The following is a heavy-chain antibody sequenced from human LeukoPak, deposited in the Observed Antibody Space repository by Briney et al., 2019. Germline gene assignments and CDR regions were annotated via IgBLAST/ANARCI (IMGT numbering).Heavy chain of an antibody. Sequence: SVKVSSKVYAGTFSSYAISCVRQAAGQGLEWMGGIIPIFGTANYAKKFQDRATTTADESTSTTCTELSSVRSEDTAEHCSSRRVVITTRWFDPWGQGNVVTVSS. CDR2: IIPIFGTA. CDR1: AGTFSSYA. V-gene: IGHV1-69*01. J-gene: IGHJ5*02. D-gene: IGHD3-22*01. CDR3: SRRVVITTRWFDP.